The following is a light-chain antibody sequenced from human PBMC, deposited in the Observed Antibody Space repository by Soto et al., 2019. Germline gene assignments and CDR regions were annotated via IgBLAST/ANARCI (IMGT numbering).Light chain of an antibody. J-gene: IGLJ1*01. CDR3: ISYTVRTTYV. CDR1: SSDIGTYDH. V-gene: IGLV2-14*01. Sequence: SVLTRPASVSGSPVQSITISCSGTSSDIGTYDHVAWFQQFPGKTPKLVIYSVSDRPSGVSYRFSGSKSGNTASLTISGLQADDEADYYCISYTVRTTYVFGIGTKVT. CDR2: SVS.